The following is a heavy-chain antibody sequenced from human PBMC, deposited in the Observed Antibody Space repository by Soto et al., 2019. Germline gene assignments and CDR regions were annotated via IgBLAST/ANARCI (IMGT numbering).Heavy chain of an antibody. CDR3: ARTTGEITMVRAQKRGPFDP. J-gene: IGHJ5*02. CDR2: ISAYNGNT. V-gene: IGHV1-18*01. D-gene: IGHD3-10*01. CDR1: GYTFTSYG. Sequence: QVQLVQSGAEVKKPGASVKVSCKASGYTFTSYGISWVRQAPGQGLEWMGWISAYNGNTNYAQKLQGRVTMTTDTSTSKAYMELRSLRSDDTAVYYCARTTGEITMVRAQKRGPFDPWGQGTLVTVSS.